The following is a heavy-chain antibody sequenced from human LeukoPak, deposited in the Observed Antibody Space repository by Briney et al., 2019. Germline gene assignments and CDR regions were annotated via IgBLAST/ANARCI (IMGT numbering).Heavy chain of an antibody. Sequence: GGSLRLSCAASGFTFSNYGMHWVRQAPGKGLEWVAVIWYGGSNKYYADSVTGRFTISRDNSKNTLYLQMNSLRAEDTAVYYCARANFYYYGMDVWGQGTTVTVSS. D-gene: IGHD5-24*01. CDR2: IWYGGSNK. CDR3: ARANFYYYGMDV. V-gene: IGHV3-33*08. J-gene: IGHJ6*02. CDR1: GFTFSNYG.